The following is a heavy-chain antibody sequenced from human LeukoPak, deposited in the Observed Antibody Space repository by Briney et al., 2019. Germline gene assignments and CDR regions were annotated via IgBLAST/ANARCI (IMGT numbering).Heavy chain of an antibody. J-gene: IGHJ4*02. CDR2: INRGGST. CDR1: SGSFSGYY. D-gene: IGHD3-10*01. CDR3: ARGYGSGSYYNY. Sequence: SETLSLTCAVYSGSFSGYYWSWIRQPPGKGLEWIGEINRGGSTNYNPSLKSRVTISVGTSKNQFSLKLTSVTAADPAVYYCARGYGSGSYYNYWGQGTLVTVSS. V-gene: IGHV4-34*01.